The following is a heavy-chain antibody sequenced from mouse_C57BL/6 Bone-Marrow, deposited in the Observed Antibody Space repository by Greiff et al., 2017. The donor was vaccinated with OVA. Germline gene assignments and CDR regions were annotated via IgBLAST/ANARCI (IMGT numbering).Heavy chain of an antibody. CDR2: IRSKSNNSAT. CDR1: GFSFNNYA. Sequence: DVKLVESGGGLVQPKGSLKLSCAASGFSFNNYAMNWVRQAPGKGLEWVARIRSKSNNSATYYADSVKDRFTIARDDSESMLYLQMNNLKTEDTAMYYCVRHDGDWYFDVWGTGTTVTVSS. J-gene: IGHJ1*03. CDR3: VRHDGDWYFDV. D-gene: IGHD2-3*01. V-gene: IGHV10-1*01.